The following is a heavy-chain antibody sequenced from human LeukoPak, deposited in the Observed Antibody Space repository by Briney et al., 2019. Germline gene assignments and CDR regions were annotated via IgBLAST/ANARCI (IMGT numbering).Heavy chain of an antibody. D-gene: IGHD5-24*01. V-gene: IGHV4-34*01. J-gene: IGHJ4*02. CDR1: GGSFSGYY. CDR2: INRSGST. Sequence: SETLSLTCAVYGGSFSGYYWSWIRQPPGKGLEWIGEINRSGSTNYNPSLKSRVTISVDTSKNQFSLKLSFVTAADTAVYYCARRGDGYNRDYWGQGTLVTVSS. CDR3: ARRGDGYNRDY.